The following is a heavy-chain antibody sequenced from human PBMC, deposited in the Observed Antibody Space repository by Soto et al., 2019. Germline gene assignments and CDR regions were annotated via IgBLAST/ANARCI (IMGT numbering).Heavy chain of an antibody. CDR1: GFTFDDYG. D-gene: IGHD2-15*01. CDR3: ARNGYCSGGSCYPYYYYYYMDV. J-gene: IGHJ6*03. CDR2: INWNGGST. Sequence: GGSLRLSCAASGFTFDDYGMSWVRQAPGKGLEWVSGINWNGGSTGYADSVKGRFTISRDNAKNSLYLQMNSLRAEDTALYHCARNGYCSGGSCYPYYYYYYMDVWGKGTTVTVSS. V-gene: IGHV3-20*01.